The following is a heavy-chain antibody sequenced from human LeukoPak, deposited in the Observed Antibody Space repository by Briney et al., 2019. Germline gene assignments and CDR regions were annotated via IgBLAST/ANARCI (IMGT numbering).Heavy chain of an antibody. D-gene: IGHD2-21*01. CDR3: ARSTVVNNLDY. CDR2: IYHSGST. Sequence: PSETLSLTCTVSGYSISSGYYWGWIRQPPGKGLEWIGSIYHSGSTYYNPPLKSRVTISVDTSKNQFSLKLSSVTAADTAVYYCARSTVVNNLDYWGQGTLVTVSS. V-gene: IGHV4-38-2*02. CDR1: GYSISSGYY. J-gene: IGHJ4*02.